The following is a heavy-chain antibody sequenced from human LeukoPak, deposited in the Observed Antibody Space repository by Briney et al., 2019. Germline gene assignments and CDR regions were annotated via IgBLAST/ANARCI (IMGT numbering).Heavy chain of an antibody. V-gene: IGHV1-69*01. CDR3: ARDLPPGTAMGYFDY. Sequence: SVKVSCKASGGTFSSYAISWVRQAPGQGLEWMGGIIPIFGTANYAQKFQGRVTITADESTSTAYMELSSLRSEDTAVYYCARDLPPGTAMGYFDYWGQGTLVTVSS. J-gene: IGHJ4*02. CDR1: GGTFSSYA. CDR2: IIPIFGTA. D-gene: IGHD5-18*01.